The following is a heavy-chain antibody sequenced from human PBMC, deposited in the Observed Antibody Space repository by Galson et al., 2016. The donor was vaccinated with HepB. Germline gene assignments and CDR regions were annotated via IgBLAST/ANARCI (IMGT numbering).Heavy chain of an antibody. J-gene: IGHJ6*04. V-gene: IGHV3-30*18. CDR1: GFIFSKYG. CDR2: ISYDGNSK. Sequence: SLRLSCAASGFIFSKYGIHWVRQAPGKGLEWVAAISYDGNSKTYAESVKGRFTISRDNPKRTLYLQMNGLRGEDTAVYYCAKDLKLDDFWSGLYFSGMDVWGRGTTVTVSS. CDR3: AKDLKLDDFWSGLYFSGMDV. D-gene: IGHD3-3*01.